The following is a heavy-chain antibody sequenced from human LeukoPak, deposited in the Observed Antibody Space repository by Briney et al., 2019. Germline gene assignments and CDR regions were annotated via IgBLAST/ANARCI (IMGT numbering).Heavy chain of an antibody. D-gene: IGHD2-15*01. CDR2: MNPNSGNT. CDR1: GYTFTSYD. Sequence: GASVKVSCTASGYTFTSYDINWVRQATGQGLEWMGWMNPNSGNTGYAQKFQGRVTMTRNTSISTAYMELSSLRSEDTAVYYCARGYCSGGSCSESFDYWGQGTLVTVSS. J-gene: IGHJ4*02. V-gene: IGHV1-8*01. CDR3: ARGYCSGGSCSESFDY.